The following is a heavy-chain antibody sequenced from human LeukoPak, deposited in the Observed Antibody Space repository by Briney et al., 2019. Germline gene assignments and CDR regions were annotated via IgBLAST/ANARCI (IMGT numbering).Heavy chain of an antibody. V-gene: IGHV1-2*02. CDR1: GYTFTGYY. D-gene: IGHD4-17*01. Sequence: ASVKVSCKASGYTFTGYYMHWVRQAPGQGLEWMGWINPNSGGTNYAQKFKGRVSMTRGTSISTAYMELNNLRSDDTAVYYCARGPHTVTKVREADYWGQGTLVTVSS. CDR2: INPNSGGT. J-gene: IGHJ4*02. CDR3: ARGPHTVTKVREADY.